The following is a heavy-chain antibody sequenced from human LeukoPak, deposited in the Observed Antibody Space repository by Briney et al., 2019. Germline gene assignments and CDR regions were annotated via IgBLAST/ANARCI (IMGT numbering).Heavy chain of an antibody. J-gene: IGHJ4*02. D-gene: IGHD6-19*01. Sequence: PSETLSLTCTVSGGSVSSGSYYWSWIRQPPGKGLEWIGYIYYSGSTNYNPSLKSRVTISVDTSKNQFSLKLSSVTAADTAVYYCARAKAVADYFGYWGQGTLVTVSS. CDR3: ARAKAVADYFGY. CDR2: IYYSGST. V-gene: IGHV4-61*01. CDR1: GGSVSSGSYY.